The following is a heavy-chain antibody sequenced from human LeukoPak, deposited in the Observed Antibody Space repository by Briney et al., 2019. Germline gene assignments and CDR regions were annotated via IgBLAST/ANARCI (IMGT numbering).Heavy chain of an antibody. Sequence: GGSLRLSCAASGFTFRSYAMSWVRQAPGKGLEWVSGISGSGGSTYFADSVKGRFTISRDNSKNTLYLQMNSLRAEDTAVYNCARCPLLGYFDYWGQGTLVTVSS. CDR1: GFTFRSYA. J-gene: IGHJ4*02. D-gene: IGHD2-2*01. CDR2: ISGSGGST. CDR3: ARCPLLGYFDY. V-gene: IGHV3-23*01.